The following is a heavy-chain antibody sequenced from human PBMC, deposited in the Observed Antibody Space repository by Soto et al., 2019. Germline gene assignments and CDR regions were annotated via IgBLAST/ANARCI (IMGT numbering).Heavy chain of an antibody. J-gene: IGHJ4*02. Sequence: QVQLVQSGAEVKKPGSSVKVSCKASGGTFTSYVISWVRQAPGQGPEWMGGIIPMFGTPDYAQRFQGRVTITEDESTKKAYMELNSLRSEDTAFYYCAVNAATAVASYFADWGQGTLVTVST. CDR3: AVNAATAVASYFAD. CDR1: GGTFTSYV. V-gene: IGHV1-69*01. CDR2: IIPMFGTP. D-gene: IGHD2-15*01.